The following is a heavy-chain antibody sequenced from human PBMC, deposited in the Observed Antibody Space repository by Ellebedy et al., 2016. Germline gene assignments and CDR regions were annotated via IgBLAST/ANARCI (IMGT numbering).Heavy chain of an antibody. CDR3: AKGSVECSGGSCYSRRYFDY. J-gene: IGHJ4*02. V-gene: IGHV3-23*01. D-gene: IGHD2-15*01. Sequence: GESLKISCAASGFTFSSYAMSWVRQAPGKGLEWVSAISGSGGSTYYADSVKGRFTISRDNSKNTLYLQMNSLRAEDTAVYYCAKGSVECSGGSCYSRRYFDYWGQGTLVTVSS. CDR1: GFTFSSYA. CDR2: ISGSGGST.